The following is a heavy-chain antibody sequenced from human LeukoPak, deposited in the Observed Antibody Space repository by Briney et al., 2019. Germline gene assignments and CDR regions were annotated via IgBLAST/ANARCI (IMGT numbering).Heavy chain of an antibody. D-gene: IGHD6-19*01. Sequence: GGSLRLSCGASGFTFSSYSMNWVRQAPGKGLEWVSSIRSSSSYIYYADSVKGRFTISRDNSKNTLYLQMNSLRAEDTAVYYCAKDLGSSGWYIDYWGQGTLVTVSS. V-gene: IGHV3-21*04. CDR1: GFTFSSYS. CDR3: AKDLGSSGWYIDY. J-gene: IGHJ4*02. CDR2: IRSSSSYI.